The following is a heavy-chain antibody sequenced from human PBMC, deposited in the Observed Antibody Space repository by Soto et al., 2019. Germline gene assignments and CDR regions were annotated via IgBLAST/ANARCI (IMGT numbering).Heavy chain of an antibody. CDR2: IYYSGST. J-gene: IGHJ6*03. Sequence: QLQLQESGPGVVKPSETLSLTCTVSGGSISSSSYYWGWIRQPPGKGLEWIGSIYYSGSTYYNPSLKSRVTISLDTSKHQFSLKLSSVTAADTAVYYCASLASGYSSYYYYYYMDVWGKGTTVTVSS. V-gene: IGHV4-39*01. D-gene: IGHD5-12*01. CDR3: ASLASGYSSYYYYYYMDV. CDR1: GGSISSSSYY.